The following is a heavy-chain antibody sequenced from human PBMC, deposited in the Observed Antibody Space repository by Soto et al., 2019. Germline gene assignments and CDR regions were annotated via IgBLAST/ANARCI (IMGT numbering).Heavy chain of an antibody. V-gene: IGHV3-21*01. CDR2: ISSSSSYI. Sequence: PGGSLRLSCAASGFTFSSYSMNWVRQAPGKGLEWVSSISSSSSYIYYADSVKGRFTISRDNAKNSLYLQMNSLRAEDTAVYYCARDLIQLWLIGDYYYYYGMDVWGQGTTVTVSS. J-gene: IGHJ6*02. D-gene: IGHD5-18*01. CDR3: ARDLIQLWLIGDYYYYYGMDV. CDR1: GFTFSSYS.